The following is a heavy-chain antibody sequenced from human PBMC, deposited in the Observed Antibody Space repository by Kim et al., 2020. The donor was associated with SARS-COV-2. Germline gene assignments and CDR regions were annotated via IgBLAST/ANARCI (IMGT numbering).Heavy chain of an antibody. CDR2: IKSKTDGGTI. D-gene: IGHD1-1*01. CDR3: TTQGTTVGD. V-gene: IGHV3-15*01. J-gene: IGHJ4*02. Sequence: GGSLRLSCAASGITFTTAWLTWVRQAPGKGLEWIGRIKSKTDGGTIDYAGSVKGRFIVSRDDSNNTLYLQMNNLKADDTGVYYCTTQGTTVGDWGQGTLVTVFS. CDR1: GITFTTAW.